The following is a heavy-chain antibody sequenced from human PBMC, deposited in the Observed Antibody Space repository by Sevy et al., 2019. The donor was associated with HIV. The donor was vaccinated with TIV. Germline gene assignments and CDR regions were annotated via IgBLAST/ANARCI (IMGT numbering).Heavy chain of an antibody. CDR2: IRSKAYGGTT. Sequence: GGSLRLSCTASGFTFGDYAMSWVRQAPGKGLEWVGFIRSKAYGGTTEYAASVKGRFTISRDDSKSIAYLQMNSLKTEDTAVYYCTRLIAAATEYFQHWGQRTLVTVSS. J-gene: IGHJ1*01. CDR1: GFTFGDYA. V-gene: IGHV3-49*04. D-gene: IGHD6-13*01. CDR3: TRLIAAATEYFQH.